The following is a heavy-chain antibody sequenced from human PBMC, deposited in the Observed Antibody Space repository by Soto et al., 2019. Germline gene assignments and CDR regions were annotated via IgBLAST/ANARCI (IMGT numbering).Heavy chain of an antibody. Sequence: QVQLVESGGGVVQPGRSLRLSCAASGFTFSSYGMHWVRQAPGKGLEWVAVISYDGSNKYYADSVKGRFTISRDNSKSKLYLQMNSLRAEDTAVYYCAKDLQPNYYYDSSGYFDYWGQGTLVTVSS. CDR3: AKDLQPNYYYDSSGYFDY. D-gene: IGHD3-22*01. V-gene: IGHV3-30*18. CDR2: ISYDGSNK. CDR1: GFTFSSYG. J-gene: IGHJ4*02.